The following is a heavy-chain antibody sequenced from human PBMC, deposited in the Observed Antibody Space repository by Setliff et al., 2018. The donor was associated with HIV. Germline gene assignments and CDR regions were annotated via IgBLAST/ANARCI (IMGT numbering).Heavy chain of an antibody. CDR3: ARWSCGRATCYDSPYNWFEP. J-gene: IGHJ5*02. V-gene: IGHV1-18*01. Sequence: ASVKVSCKASGGTFSSYAISWVRQAPGQDLEWMGWVSPYNGHTKYAQRFQGRVTMSTDTSTSTIYMELTSLRSDDTAVYYCARWSCGRATCYDSPYNWFEPWGQGTLVTVSS. D-gene: IGHD2-2*01. CDR1: GGTFSSYA. CDR2: VSPYNGHT.